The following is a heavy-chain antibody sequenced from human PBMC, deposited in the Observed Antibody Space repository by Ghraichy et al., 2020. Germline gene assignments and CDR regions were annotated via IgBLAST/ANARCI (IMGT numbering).Heavy chain of an antibody. Sequence: SVKVSCKTSGDNFDTYSFSWVRQAPGQGLEWMARVTPKLGITNYAQRFQGRLEVSADRSTRKISLTLSALRSDDTAVYYCARALVTFGQPFDSWGQGTLVSVSS. D-gene: IGHD3-16*01. CDR1: GDNFDTYS. J-gene: IGHJ4*02. CDR2: VTPKLGIT. CDR3: ARALVTFGQPFDS. V-gene: IGHV1-69*02.